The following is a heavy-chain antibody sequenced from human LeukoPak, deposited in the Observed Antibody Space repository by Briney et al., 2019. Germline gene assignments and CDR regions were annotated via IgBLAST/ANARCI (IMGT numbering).Heavy chain of an antibody. J-gene: IGHJ6*02. V-gene: IGHV4-38-2*02. D-gene: IGHD7-27*01. CDR2: IYYSGST. Sequence: PSETLSLTCTVSGYSISSGYYWGWIRQPPGKGLEWIGYIYYSGSTNYNPSLKSRVTISVDTSKNQFSLKLSSVTAADTAVYYCARHPAIYNWGTYGMDVWGQGTTVTVSS. CDR1: GYSISSGYY. CDR3: ARHPAIYNWGTYGMDV.